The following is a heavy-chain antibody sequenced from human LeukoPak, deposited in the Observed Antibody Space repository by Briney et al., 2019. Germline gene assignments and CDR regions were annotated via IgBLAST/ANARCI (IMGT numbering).Heavy chain of an antibody. V-gene: IGHV3-21*01. D-gene: IGHD3-16*01. J-gene: IGHJ4*02. Sequence: GGSLRLSCAASRFTFSSYSMNWVRQAPGKGLEWVSSISSFGSYIYYADSVKGRFTISRDNAKNSLYLQMNSLRVEDTAVYYCARDLAWGQGTLVTVSP. CDR3: ARDLA. CDR1: RFTFSSYS. CDR2: ISSFGSYI.